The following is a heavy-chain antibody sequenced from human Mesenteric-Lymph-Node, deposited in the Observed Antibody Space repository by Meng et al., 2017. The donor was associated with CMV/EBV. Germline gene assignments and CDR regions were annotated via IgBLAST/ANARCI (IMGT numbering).Heavy chain of an antibody. CDR2: IYYGGST. CDR3: ARAGSGDYYYYYGMNV. J-gene: IGHJ6*02. V-gene: IGHV4-59*01. Sequence: SETLSLTCTVSGGSISSYYWSWIRQPPGKGLEWIGYIYYGGSTNYNPSLKSRVTISVDTSKNQFSLKLSSVTAADTAVYYCARAGSGDYYYYYGMNVWGQGTTVTVSS. CDR1: GGSISSYY. D-gene: IGHD1-1*01.